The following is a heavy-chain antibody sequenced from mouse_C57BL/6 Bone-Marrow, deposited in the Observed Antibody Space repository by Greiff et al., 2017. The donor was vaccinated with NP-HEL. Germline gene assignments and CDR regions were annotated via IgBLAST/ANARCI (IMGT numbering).Heavy chain of an antibody. Sequence: VQLQQSGAELVRPGASVKLSCKASGYTFTDYYINWVKQRPGQGLEWIARIYPGSGNTYYNEKFKGKATLTAEKSSSTAYMQLSSLTSEDSAVYFCAGDYYYGSSYGDYWGQGTTLTVSS. CDR1: GYTFTDYY. CDR2: IYPGSGNT. V-gene: IGHV1-76*01. D-gene: IGHD1-1*01. CDR3: AGDYYYGSSYGDY. J-gene: IGHJ2*01.